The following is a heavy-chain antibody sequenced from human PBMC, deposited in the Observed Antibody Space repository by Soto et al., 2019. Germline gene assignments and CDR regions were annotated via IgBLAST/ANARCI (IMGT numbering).Heavy chain of an antibody. D-gene: IGHD2-15*01. Sequence: QAQLVQSGPEVKKPGASVKLSCKASGFTFSDHHMHWVRQAPGQGLEWMGIINPSGDGTTYAEVLQGRFRMPRDTATSTVYMELTNLKSQDTAVYFCAREGGQCSGDGCVDNPFDIWGRGTMVTVSS. J-gene: IGHJ3*02. CDR3: AREGGQCSGDGCVDNPFDI. V-gene: IGHV1-46*04. CDR1: GFTFSDHH. CDR2: INPSGDGT.